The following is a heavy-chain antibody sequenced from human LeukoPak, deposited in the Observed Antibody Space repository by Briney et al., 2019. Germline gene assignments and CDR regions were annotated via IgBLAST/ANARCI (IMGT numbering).Heavy chain of an antibody. J-gene: IGHJ4*02. CDR1: GFTFSRYA. V-gene: IGHV3-23*01. Sequence: PGESLRLSCAASGFTFSRYAMSWVRQAPGKGLEWVSSIIGSGGGTYYADSVKGRFTISRDNSKNTLYLQMNSLRAEDTAVYYCAKNYYDSSGFFDYWGQGTLVTVSS. D-gene: IGHD3-22*01. CDR3: AKNYYDSSGFFDY. CDR2: IIGSGGGT.